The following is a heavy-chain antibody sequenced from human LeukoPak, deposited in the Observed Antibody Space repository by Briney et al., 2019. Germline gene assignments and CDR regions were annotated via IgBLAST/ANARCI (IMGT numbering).Heavy chain of an antibody. CDR2: INHSGST. Sequence: SETLSLTCAVYGGSFSGYYWSWISQPPGKGQEWIGEINHSGSTNYNPSLKSRVTISVDTSKNQFSLKLSSVTAADTAVYYCARTYYYGSGSNDYWGQGTLVTVSS. V-gene: IGHV4-34*01. CDR1: GGSFSGYY. CDR3: ARTYYYGSGSNDY. D-gene: IGHD3-10*01. J-gene: IGHJ4*02.